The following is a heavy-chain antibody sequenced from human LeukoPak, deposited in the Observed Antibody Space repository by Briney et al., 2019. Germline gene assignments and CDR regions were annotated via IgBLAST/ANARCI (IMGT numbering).Heavy chain of an antibody. CDR2: ISGSGSST. CDR3: AKGVAVASPYYFDY. J-gene: IGHJ4*02. Sequence: GGSLRLSCAASGFTFSSYAMSWVRQAPGKGLEWVSPISGSGSSTYYADSVKGRFTISRDNSKNTLHLQMNSLRAEDTAVYYCAKGVAVASPYYFDYWGQGTLVTVSS. V-gene: IGHV3-23*01. D-gene: IGHD6-19*01. CDR1: GFTFSSYA.